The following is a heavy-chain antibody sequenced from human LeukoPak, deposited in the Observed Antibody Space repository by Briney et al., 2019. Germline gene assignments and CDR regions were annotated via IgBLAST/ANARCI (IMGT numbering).Heavy chain of an antibody. CDR3: AGSIAVAGTIDY. CDR2: IWYDGSNK. D-gene: IGHD6-19*01. V-gene: IGHV3-33*01. CDR1: GFSLSPYA. J-gene: IGHJ4*02. Sequence: GRSLTLSCAAFGFSLSPYAMHWVRQAPGKGLEWVAVIWYDGSNKYYADSVKGRFTISRDNSKNTLYLQMNCLRAEDTAVYYCAGSIAVAGTIDYWGQGTLVTVSS.